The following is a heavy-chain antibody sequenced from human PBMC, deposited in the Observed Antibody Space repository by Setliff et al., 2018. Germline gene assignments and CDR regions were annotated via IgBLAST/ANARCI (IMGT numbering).Heavy chain of an antibody. CDR2: TIPMFGST. CDR3: AREGVDTRSSTDYRYYMDV. J-gene: IGHJ6*03. Sequence: SVKVSCKASGGTFSSYGISWVRQAPGQGLEWMGGTIPMFGSTKYAQKFQERVTIIKDESTSTAYMEVSSLRTEDTAVYYCAREGVDTRSSTDYRYYMDVWGKGTRSPSP. D-gene: IGHD5-18*01. V-gene: IGHV1-69*05. CDR1: GGTFSSYG.